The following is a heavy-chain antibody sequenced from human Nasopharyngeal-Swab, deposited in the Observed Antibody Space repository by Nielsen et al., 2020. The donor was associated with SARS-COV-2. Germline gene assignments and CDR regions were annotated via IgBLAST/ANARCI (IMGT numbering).Heavy chain of an antibody. CDR3: ASAGSGWYYFDY. J-gene: IGHJ4*02. CDR1: GGSISRGRYS. Sequence: SETLSLTCTVSGGSISRGRYSWSWIRHPAGKGLEWIGRIYTSGSTNYNPSLKSRVTISVDTSKNQFSLKLSSVTAADTAVYYCASAGSGWYYFDYWGQGTLVTVSS. D-gene: IGHD6-19*01. CDR2: IYTSGST. V-gene: IGHV4-61*02.